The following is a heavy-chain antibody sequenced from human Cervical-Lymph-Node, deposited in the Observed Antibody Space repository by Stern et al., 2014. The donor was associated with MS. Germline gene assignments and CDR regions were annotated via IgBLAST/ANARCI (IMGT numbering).Heavy chain of an antibody. CDR1: GFTFRSYS. CDR2: ISGSSSHI. D-gene: IGHD6-19*01. V-gene: IGHV3-21*01. Sequence: EVQLVESGGGLVKPGGSLRLSCAASGFTFRSYSMNWVRQAPGKGLEWGSSISGSSSHISNADSMKGRFTISRDNAKNSLYLQMNSLRAEDTAVYYCARDLEYSSGYFDYWGQGTLVTVSS. CDR3: ARDLEYSSGYFDY. J-gene: IGHJ4*02.